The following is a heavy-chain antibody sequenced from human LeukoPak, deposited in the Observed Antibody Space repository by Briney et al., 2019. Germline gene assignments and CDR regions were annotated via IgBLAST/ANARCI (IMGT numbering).Heavy chain of an antibody. Sequence: SKTLSLTCTVSGGSISSYYWSWIRQPAGKGLEWIGRIYTSGSTNYNPSLKSRVTMSVDTSKNQFSLKLSSVTAADTAVYYCAREESVDTAMPYRYYYYMDVWGKGTTVTISS. CDR1: GGSISSYY. CDR2: IYTSGST. D-gene: IGHD5-18*01. J-gene: IGHJ6*03. CDR3: AREESVDTAMPYRYYYYMDV. V-gene: IGHV4-4*07.